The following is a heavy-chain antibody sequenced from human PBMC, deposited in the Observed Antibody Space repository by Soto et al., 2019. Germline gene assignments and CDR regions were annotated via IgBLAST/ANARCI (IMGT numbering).Heavy chain of an antibody. Sequence: SETLSLTCAVSGGSITSANWWTWVRQPPGGGLEWIGEISHSGITNYKASLKSRVTMSVDKTKDDVSLKLTSVTAADTAVYYCARVLRGWFDPWGQGTPVTVSS. J-gene: IGHJ5*02. CDR1: GGSITSANW. CDR3: ARVLRGWFDP. V-gene: IGHV4-4*02. CDR2: ISHSGIT.